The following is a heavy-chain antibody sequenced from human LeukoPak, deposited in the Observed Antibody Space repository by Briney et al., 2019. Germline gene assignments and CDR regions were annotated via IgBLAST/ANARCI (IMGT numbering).Heavy chain of an antibody. CDR2: MNPNSGNT. D-gene: IGHD3-9*01. V-gene: IGHV1-8*03. CDR1: GYTFTSYD. CDR3: ARSLLRYFDWLSLPFDY. Sequence: GASVKVSCKASGYTFTSYDINWVRQATGQGLEWMGWMNPNSGNTGYAQKFQGRVTITRNTSISTAYMELSSLRSEDTAVYYCARSLLRYFDWLSLPFDYWGQGTLVTVSS. J-gene: IGHJ4*02.